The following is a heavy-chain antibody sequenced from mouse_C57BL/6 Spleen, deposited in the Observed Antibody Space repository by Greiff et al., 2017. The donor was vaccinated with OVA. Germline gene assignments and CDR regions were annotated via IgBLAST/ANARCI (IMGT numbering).Heavy chain of an antibody. V-gene: IGHV1-54*01. CDR3: ARSGDYDVEDYFDY. Sequence: QVHVKQSGAELVRPGTSVKVSCKASGYAFTNYLIEWVKQRPGQGLEWIGVINPGSGGTNYNEKFKGKATLTADKSSSTAYMQLSSLTSEDSAVYFCARSGDYDVEDYFDYWGQGTTLTVSS. CDR2: INPGSGGT. D-gene: IGHD2-4*01. J-gene: IGHJ2*01. CDR1: GYAFTNYL.